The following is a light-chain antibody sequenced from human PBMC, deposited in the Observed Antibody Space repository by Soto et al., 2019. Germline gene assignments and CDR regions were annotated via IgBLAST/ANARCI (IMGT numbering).Light chain of an antibody. CDR3: QQHNNWPLT. Sequence: EIVLTQSPGTLSLSPGERATLSCRASQSVPSDWLAWYRHKPGQAPRLLIYGASSRATGVPDRVSGSGSGTDFTLTISSLQSEDFAVYYCQQHNNWPLTFGGGTKVEIK. CDR1: QSVPSDW. J-gene: IGKJ4*01. CDR2: GAS. V-gene: IGKV3D-20*02.